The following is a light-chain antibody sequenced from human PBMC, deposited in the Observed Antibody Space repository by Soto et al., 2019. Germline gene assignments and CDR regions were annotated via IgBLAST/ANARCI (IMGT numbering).Light chain of an antibody. J-gene: IGLJ1*01. V-gene: IGLV1-51*01. Sequence: QSVLTQPPPVSAAPGQMVTISCSGSSSSIGSNYVSWYQQVPGTAPKLLIYENNKRPSGIPDRFSGSKSGTSATLGIAGLQTGDEADYYCGTWDSSLSVYVFGSGTKVTVL. CDR2: ENN. CDR1: SSSIGSNY. CDR3: GTWDSSLSVYV.